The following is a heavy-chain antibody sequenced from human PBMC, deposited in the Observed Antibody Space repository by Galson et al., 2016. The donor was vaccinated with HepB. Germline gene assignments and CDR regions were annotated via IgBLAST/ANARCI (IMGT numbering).Heavy chain of an antibody. CDR2: IYYSGFT. J-gene: IGHJ4*02. Sequence: ETLSLTCTVSGGSISSSNYYWGWIRQPPGKGLGWIGTIYYSGFTYYNPSLKSRVTISVDTSKNQFSLNLSSVTAADTAVYYCARQAYYYDTRGYYHRHPDYWGQGTLVTVSS. D-gene: IGHD3-22*01. CDR3: ARQAYYYDTRGYYHRHPDY. CDR1: GGSISSSNYY. V-gene: IGHV4-39*01.